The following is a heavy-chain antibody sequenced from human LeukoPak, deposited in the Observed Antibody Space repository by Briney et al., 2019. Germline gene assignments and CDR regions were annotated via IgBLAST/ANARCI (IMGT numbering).Heavy chain of an antibody. J-gene: IGHJ4*02. CDR2: ISWDGGST. Sequence: GGSLRLSCAASGFTFDDYTMHWVRQAPGKVLEWVSLISWDGGSTYYADSVKGRFTISRDNSKNSLYLQMNSLRAEDTALYYCAKDIPDILTGDSFDYWGQGTLVTVSS. CDR1: GFTFDDYT. V-gene: IGHV3-43*01. CDR3: AKDIPDILTGDSFDY. D-gene: IGHD3-9*01.